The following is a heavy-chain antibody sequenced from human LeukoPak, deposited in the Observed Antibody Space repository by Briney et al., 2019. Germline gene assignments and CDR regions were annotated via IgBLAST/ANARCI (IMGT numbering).Heavy chain of an antibody. Sequence: SETLSLTCGVFGVSINDYYWSWIRQSPGKGLEWIGEISHTEGTRYNPSLESRVTMSVGTSENQLSLKLIFVTAADTAVYYCAGIRCGHSGSVCYNHWGLGTLVTVSS. CDR1: GVSINDYY. CDR3: AGIRCGHSGSVCYNH. J-gene: IGHJ4*02. D-gene: IGHD2-21*01. CDR2: ISHTEGT. V-gene: IGHV4-34*01.